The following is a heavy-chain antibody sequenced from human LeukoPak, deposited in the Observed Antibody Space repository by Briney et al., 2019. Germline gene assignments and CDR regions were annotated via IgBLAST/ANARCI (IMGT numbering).Heavy chain of an antibody. Sequence: GGSLRLSCAASGFTFSSYSMNWVRQAPGKGLEWVSYISSSSSTIYYADSVKGRFTISRDNSKNTLYLQMNSLRAEDTAVYYCAKDSIRYYYYYGMDVWGQGTTVTVSS. V-gene: IGHV3-48*01. J-gene: IGHJ6*02. D-gene: IGHD1-20*01. CDR1: GFTFSSYS. CDR3: AKDSIRYYYYYGMDV. CDR2: ISSSSSTI.